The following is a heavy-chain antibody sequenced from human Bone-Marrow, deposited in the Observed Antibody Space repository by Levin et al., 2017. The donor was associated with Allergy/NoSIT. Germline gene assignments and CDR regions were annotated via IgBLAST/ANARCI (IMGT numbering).Heavy chain of an antibody. Sequence: GESLKISCAASGFTFSNSWMSWVRQTPGKGLEWVANIKEDGSEKYYVDSVKGRFTISRDNAKNSLYVQMNSLRAEDTAVYYCARDQFRRATIGARWFDPWGEGTLVIVSS. V-gene: IGHV3-7*01. CDR1: GFTFSNSW. J-gene: IGHJ5*02. CDR3: ARDQFRRATIGARWFDP. D-gene: IGHD5-24*01. CDR2: IKEDGSEK.